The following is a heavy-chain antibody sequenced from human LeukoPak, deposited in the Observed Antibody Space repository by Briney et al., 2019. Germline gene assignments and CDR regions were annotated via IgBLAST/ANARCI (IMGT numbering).Heavy chain of an antibody. CDR1: GYTLTAYY. CDR3: ARGYCSGGTCYLVENWLDP. V-gene: IGHV1-2*06. CDR2: INPNSGGT. J-gene: IGHJ5*02. D-gene: IGHD2-15*01. Sequence: ASVKVSCKASGYTLTAYYIYWVRQAPGQGLEWMGRINPNSGGTDYAQNFQSRVTMTRDTSISTAYMELCRLRSDDTAVYDCARGYCSGGTCYLVENWLDPWGQGTLVTVSS.